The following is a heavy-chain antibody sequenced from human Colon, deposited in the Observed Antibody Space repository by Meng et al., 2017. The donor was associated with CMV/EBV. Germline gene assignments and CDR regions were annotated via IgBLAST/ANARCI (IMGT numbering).Heavy chain of an antibody. CDR2: IYSSGST. CDR3: AKEQSIGIAVTGIFDF. Sequence: VPRQEPGPGLVNPSETLSLTCLCSGDSTSGFFWSWIRQPAGKGLEWIGRIYSSGSTFYNPSLESRVTMSIDTSKNQFSLRLASVTAADTAVYFCAKEQSIGIAVTGIFDFWGQGALVTVSS. CDR1: GDSTSGFF. D-gene: IGHD6-19*01. J-gene: IGHJ4*02. V-gene: IGHV4-4*07.